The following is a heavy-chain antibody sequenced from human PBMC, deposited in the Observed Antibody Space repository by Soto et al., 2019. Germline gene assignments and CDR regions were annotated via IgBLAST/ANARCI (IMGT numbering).Heavy chain of an antibody. J-gene: IGHJ4*02. D-gene: IGHD4-17*01. CDR1: GFTFSSYA. V-gene: IGHV3-30-3*01. Sequence: GGSLRLSCAASGFTFSSYAMHWVRQAPGKGLEWVAVISYDGSNKYYADSVKGRFTISRDNSKNTLYLQMNSLRAEDTAVYYCARDSSGALDYWGQGTLVTVSS. CDR2: ISYDGSNK. CDR3: ARDSSGALDY.